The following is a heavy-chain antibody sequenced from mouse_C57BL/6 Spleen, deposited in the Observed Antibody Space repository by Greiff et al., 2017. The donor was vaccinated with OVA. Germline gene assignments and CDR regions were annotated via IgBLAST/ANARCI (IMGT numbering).Heavy chain of an antibody. Sequence: EVQLVQSGPELVKPGASVKIPCKASGYTFTDYNMDWVKQSHGKSLEWIGDINPNNGGTIYNQKFKGKATLTVDKSSSTAYMELRSLTSEDTAVYYCARVSVVAKDYFDYWGQGTTLTVSS. J-gene: IGHJ2*01. CDR2: INPNNGGT. V-gene: IGHV1-18*01. D-gene: IGHD1-1*01. CDR3: ARVSVVAKDYFDY. CDR1: GYTFTDYN.